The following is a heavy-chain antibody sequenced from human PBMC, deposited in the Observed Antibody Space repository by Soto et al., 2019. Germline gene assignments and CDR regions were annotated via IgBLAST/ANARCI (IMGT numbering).Heavy chain of an antibody. CDR3: ARDAAVAGNDAFDI. V-gene: IGHV1-2*04. J-gene: IGHJ3*02. CDR1: GYTFTGYY. CDR2: INPNSGGT. Sequence: QVPLVQSGAEVKKPGASVKVSCKASGYTFTGYYMHWVRQAPGRGLEWMGWINPNSGGTNYAQKFQGWVTMTRDTSISTAYMELSRLRSDDTAVYYCARDAAVAGNDAFDIWGQGTMVTVSS. D-gene: IGHD6-19*01.